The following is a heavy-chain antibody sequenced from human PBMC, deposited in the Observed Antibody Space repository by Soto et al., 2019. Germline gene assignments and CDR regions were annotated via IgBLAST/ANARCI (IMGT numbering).Heavy chain of an antibody. V-gene: IGHV4-31*03. CDR2: IYYSGST. D-gene: IGHD1-7*01. Sequence: SETLSLTCTVSGGSISSGGYYWSWIRQHPGKGLEWIGYIYYSGSTYYNPSLKSRVTISVDTSKNQFSLKLSSVTAADTAVYYCARVKGRGELTFDYWGQGTLVTVSS. CDR3: ARVKGRGELTFDY. CDR1: GGSISSGGYY. J-gene: IGHJ4*02.